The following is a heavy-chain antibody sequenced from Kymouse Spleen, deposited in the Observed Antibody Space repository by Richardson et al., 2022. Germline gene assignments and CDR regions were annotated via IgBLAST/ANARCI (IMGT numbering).Heavy chain of an antibody. D-gene: IGHD3-10*01. CDR1: GYTFTGYY. Sequence: QVQLVQSGAEVKKPGASVKVSCKASGYTFTGYYMHWVRQAPGQGLEWMGWINPNSGGTNYAQKFQGWVTMTRDTSISTAYMELSRLRSDDTAVYYCARDYYGSGSSNWFDPWGQGTLVTVSS. CDR2: INPNSGGT. J-gene: IGHJ5*02. V-gene: IGHV1-2*04. CDR3: ARDYYGSGSSNWFDP.